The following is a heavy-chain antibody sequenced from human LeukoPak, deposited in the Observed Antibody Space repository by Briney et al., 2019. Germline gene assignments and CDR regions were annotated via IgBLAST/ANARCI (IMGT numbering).Heavy chain of an antibody. CDR3: AKIGVSGSWFFDL. Sequence: GGSLRLSCAASGFTFSSHGMSWVRQAPGKGLEWVSSISANSFYTYYADSVKGRFTVSRDNSKNTLYLQMNNMAAEDTAVYFCAKIGVSGSWFFDLWGRGTLLSVSS. D-gene: IGHD1-1*01. CDR2: ISANSFYT. J-gene: IGHJ2*01. CDR1: GFTFSSHG. V-gene: IGHV3-23*01.